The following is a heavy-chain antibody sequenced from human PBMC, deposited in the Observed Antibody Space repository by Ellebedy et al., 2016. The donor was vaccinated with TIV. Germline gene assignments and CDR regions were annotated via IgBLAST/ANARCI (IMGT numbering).Heavy chain of an antibody. CDR1: GFTFSSYA. Sequence: GGSLRLXXAASGFTFSSYAMSWVRQAPGKGLEWVSAISGSGGSTYYADSVKGRFTISRDNSKNTLYLQMNSLRAEDTAVYYCAKDPGTGTTVLWSVAFDYWGQGTLVTVSS. J-gene: IGHJ4*02. CDR2: ISGSGGST. V-gene: IGHV3-23*01. D-gene: IGHD1-7*01. CDR3: AKDPGTGTTVLWSVAFDY.